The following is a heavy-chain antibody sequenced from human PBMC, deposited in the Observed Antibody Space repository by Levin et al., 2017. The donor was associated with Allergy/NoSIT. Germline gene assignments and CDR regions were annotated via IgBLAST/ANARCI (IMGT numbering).Heavy chain of an antibody. D-gene: IGHD2-15*01. V-gene: IGHV3-33*01. J-gene: IGHJ4*02. CDR1: GFTFSSYG. CDR2: IWYDGSNK. Sequence: GESLKISCAASGFTFSSYGMHWVRQAPGKGLEWVAVIWYDGSNKYYADSVKGRFTISRDNSKNTLYLQMNSLRAEDTAVYYCARDSSKDFDYWGQGTLVTVSS. CDR3: ARDSSKDFDY.